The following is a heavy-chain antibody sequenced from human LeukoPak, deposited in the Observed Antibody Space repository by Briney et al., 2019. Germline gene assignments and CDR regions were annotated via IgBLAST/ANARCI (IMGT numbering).Heavy chain of an antibody. Sequence: GGYLRLSCAASGFTFISYAMSWVHQAPGKGLEWVSAISGSCGSTYYADSVKGRFTISRDNSKNPLYLQMNSLRAEDTAVYYCAKDLRTSYWGDDYWGQGTLVTVSS. D-gene: IGHD3-10*01. CDR2: ISGSCGST. CDR1: GFTFISYA. J-gene: IGHJ4*02. CDR3: AKDLRTSYWGDDY. V-gene: IGHV3-23*01.